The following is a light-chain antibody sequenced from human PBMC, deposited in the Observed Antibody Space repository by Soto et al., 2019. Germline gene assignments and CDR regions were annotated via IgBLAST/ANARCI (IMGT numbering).Light chain of an antibody. J-gene: IGLJ1*01. V-gene: IGLV1-44*01. CDR2: SNN. CDR3: AAWDDSLNGYV. CDR1: SSTIGSNT. Sequence: QSVLTQPPSASRTPGQRVTNSFSGSSSTIGSNTVNWYQQLPGTAPKLLIYSNNQRPSGVPDRFSGSKSGTSASLAISGLQSEDEADYYCAAWDDSLNGYVFGTGTKVTVL.